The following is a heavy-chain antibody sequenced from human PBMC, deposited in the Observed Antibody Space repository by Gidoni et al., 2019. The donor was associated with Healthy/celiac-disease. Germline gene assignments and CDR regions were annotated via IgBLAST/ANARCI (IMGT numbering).Heavy chain of an antibody. CDR3: ARYVTGHFDY. V-gene: IGHV4-39*01. Sequence: QLQLQESGPGLVKPSETLSLTGTGAGGSISRRSYYGGWIRQPPGKGLEWIGSIYYSGRTYYTPSLKSRVTISVDTSKNPFSLKLRSVTAADTAVYYCARYVTGHFDYWGQGTLVTVSS. D-gene: IGHD7-27*01. CDR2: IYYSGRT. CDR1: GGSISRRSYY. J-gene: IGHJ4*02.